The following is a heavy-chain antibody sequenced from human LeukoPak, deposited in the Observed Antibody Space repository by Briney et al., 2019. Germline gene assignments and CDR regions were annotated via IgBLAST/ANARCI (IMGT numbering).Heavy chain of an antibody. V-gene: IGHV4-30-4*08. CDR2: IYYSGST. CDR3: ARASDIVVVPAAILGRWSAFDI. CDR1: GGSISSGDYY. J-gene: IGHJ3*02. Sequence: SETLSLTCTVSGGSISSGDYYWSWIRQPPGKGLEWIGYIYYSGSTYYNPSLKSRVTISVDTSKNQFSLKLSSVTAADTAVYYCARASDIVVVPAAILGRWSAFDIWGQGTMVTVSS. D-gene: IGHD2-2*02.